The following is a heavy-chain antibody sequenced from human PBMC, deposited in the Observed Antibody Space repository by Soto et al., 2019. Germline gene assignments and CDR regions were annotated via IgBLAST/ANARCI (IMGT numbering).Heavy chain of an antibody. CDR3: AKDMSGDYVGGAKYYYYYMDV. J-gene: IGHJ6*03. CDR1: GFTFYDYA. V-gene: IGHV3-9*01. CDR2: ISWNSGSI. D-gene: IGHD4-17*01. Sequence: PGGSLRLSCAASGFTFYDYAMHWVRQAPGKGLEWVSGISWNSGSIGYADSVKGRFTISRDNAKNSLYLQMNSLRAEDTALYYCAKDMSGDYVGGAKYYYYYMDVWGKGTTVTVSS.